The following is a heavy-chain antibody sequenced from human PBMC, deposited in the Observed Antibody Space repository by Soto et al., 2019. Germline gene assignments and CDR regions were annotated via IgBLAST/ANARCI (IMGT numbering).Heavy chain of an antibody. V-gene: IGHV3-23*01. CDR3: AKVPVLSDSSGRFYFDY. CDR2: SSGSGGNT. Sequence: EVQLLESGGGLVQPGGSLRLFCAASGFTFSSYAMSWVRQAPVKGMEWGSGSSGSGGNTYYADSVKGRFTISRDNAKNTLYLQMYSLRAEDTALYYCAKVPVLSDSSGRFYFDYWGQGTLVTVAS. CDR1: GFTFSSYA. D-gene: IGHD6-19*01. J-gene: IGHJ4*02.